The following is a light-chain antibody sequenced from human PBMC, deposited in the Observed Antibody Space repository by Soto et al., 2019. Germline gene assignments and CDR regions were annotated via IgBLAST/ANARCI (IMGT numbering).Light chain of an antibody. CDR1: QTINSC. CDR2: AAS. Sequence: DIQMTQSPSSLSASAGDRVIITCRASQTINSCLNWYQQKAGEAPKLLIYAASTLQSGVPSRFSGSGSGTDFTLTISSLQPEDFATYYCQQSYSSLWTFGQGTKVEVK. V-gene: IGKV1-39*01. J-gene: IGKJ1*01. CDR3: QQSYSSLWT.